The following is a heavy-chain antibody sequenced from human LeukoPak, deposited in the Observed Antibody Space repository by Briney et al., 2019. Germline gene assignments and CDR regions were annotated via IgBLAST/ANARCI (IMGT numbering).Heavy chain of an antibody. CDR1: GFTFSDYY. CDR2: ISSSSSYI. CDR3: ARGRRWELNVLPY. V-gene: IGHV3-11*06. D-gene: IGHD1-26*01. J-gene: IGHJ4*02. Sequence: GGSLRLSCAASGFTFSDYYMSWIRQAPGKGLEWVSSISSSSSYIYYADSVKGRFTISRDNAKNSLYLQMNSLRAEDTAVYYCARGRRWELNVLPYWGQGTLVTVSS.